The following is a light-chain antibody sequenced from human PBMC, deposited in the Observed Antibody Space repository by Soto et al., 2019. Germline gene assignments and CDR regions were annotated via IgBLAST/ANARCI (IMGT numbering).Light chain of an antibody. Sequence: QSVLTQPPSASGSPGQSVTISCTGTSSDVGGYKYVSWYQQHPGKVPKLMIYEVSKRPSGVPDRFSGSKSGNTASLIVSGLQAEDEADYYCSSYAGSNTDYVFGTGTKVTVL. CDR3: SSYAGSNTDYV. V-gene: IGLV2-8*01. CDR1: SSDVGGYKY. J-gene: IGLJ1*01. CDR2: EVS.